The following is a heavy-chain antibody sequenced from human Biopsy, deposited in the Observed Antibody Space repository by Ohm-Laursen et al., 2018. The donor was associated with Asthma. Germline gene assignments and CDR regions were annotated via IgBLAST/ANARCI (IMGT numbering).Heavy chain of an antibody. CDR2: LIPVLGTA. V-gene: IGHV1-69*13. Sequence: SVKVSCKASGDSLGSFINYAISWVRQAPRQGLEWMGGLIPVLGTADYAPMFEGRVTITADESTSTAYLELTSLRTEDTAVYYCARGGYYGDRRQHNGLDVWGQGTTVTVSS. CDR3: ARGGYYGDRRQHNGLDV. CDR1: GDSLGSFINYA. J-gene: IGHJ6*02. D-gene: IGHD4-17*01.